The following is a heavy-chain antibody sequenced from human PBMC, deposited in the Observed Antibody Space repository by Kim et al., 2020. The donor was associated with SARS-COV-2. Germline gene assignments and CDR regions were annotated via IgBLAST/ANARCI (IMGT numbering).Heavy chain of an antibody. V-gene: IGHV1-58*01. CDR3: AAGTRSGSYKD. D-gene: IGHD3-10*01. J-gene: IGHJ4*02. Sequence: NYAQKFQERVTITRDMSTSTAYMELSSLRSEDTAVYYCAAGTRSGSYKDWGQGTLVTVSS.